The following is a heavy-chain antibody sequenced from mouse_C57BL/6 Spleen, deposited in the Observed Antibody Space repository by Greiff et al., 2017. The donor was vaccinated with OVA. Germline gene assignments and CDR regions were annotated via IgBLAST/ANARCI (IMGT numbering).Heavy chain of an antibody. CDR3: ARCNGNYDYYAMDY. V-gene: IGHV1-80*01. D-gene: IGHD2-1*01. Sequence: VQLQQSGAELVKPGASVKISCKASGYAFSSYWMNWVKQRPGKGLEGIGQIYPGDGDTNYNGKFKGKATLTADKSSSTAYMQLSSLTSEDSAVYFCARCNGNYDYYAMDYWGQGTSVTVSS. CDR1: GYAFSSYW. CDR2: IYPGDGDT. J-gene: IGHJ4*01.